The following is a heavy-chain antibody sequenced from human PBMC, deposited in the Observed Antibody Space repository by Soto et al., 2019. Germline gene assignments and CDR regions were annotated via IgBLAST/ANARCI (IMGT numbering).Heavy chain of an antibody. Sequence: ENLSLPFGVSDYANNSGYYWGWIRQSPGKGLEWIGNIYHGGFSYYNPSLKGRVTISVDTWKNLFSLNLRSVNAEDTAVYYCARTVVVVVSNATDYFD. J-gene: IGHJ5*01. D-gene: IGHD2-15*01. CDR2: IYHGGFS. CDR3: ARTVVVVVSNATDYFD. CDR1: DYANNSGYY. V-gene: IGHV4-38-2*01.